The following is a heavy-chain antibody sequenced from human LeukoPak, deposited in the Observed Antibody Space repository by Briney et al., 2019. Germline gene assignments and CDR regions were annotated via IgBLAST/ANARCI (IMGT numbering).Heavy chain of an antibody. J-gene: IGHJ5*02. CDR2: IKPNNGDT. CDR3: ARARGDIVVVPAAIWFDP. CDR1: GGTFSRYA. D-gene: IGHD2-2*01. V-gene: IGHV1-2*02. Sequence: ASVKVSCKASGGTFSRYAISWVRQAPGQGLEWMGWIKPNNGDTNYAQKFQGRVTMTRDTSISTAYMELSRLRSDDTAVYYCARARGDIVVVPAAIWFDPWGQGTLVTVSS.